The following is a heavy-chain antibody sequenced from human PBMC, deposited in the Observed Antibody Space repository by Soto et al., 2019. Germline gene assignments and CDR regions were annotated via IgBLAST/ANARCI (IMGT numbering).Heavy chain of an antibody. CDR3: ARSRLWEQHFDS. CDR2: IYYSGSI. V-gene: IGHV4-31*03. Sequence: SATLSLTCTVSVASITSQGHYWGWVRQLPGKGLEWIGYIYYSGSIFYNPFLKSRASISAHSSKKQFSLKLSSVTAADTAVYYCARSRLWEQHFDSWGRGILVTAS. CDR1: VASITSQGHY. J-gene: IGHJ4*02. D-gene: IGHD1-26*01.